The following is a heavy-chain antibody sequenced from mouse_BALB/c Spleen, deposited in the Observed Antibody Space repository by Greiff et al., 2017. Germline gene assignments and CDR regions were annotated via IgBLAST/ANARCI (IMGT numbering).Heavy chain of an antibody. D-gene: IGHD2-5*01. J-gene: IGHJ4*01. CDR3: VRGGYSNYGAMDY. CDR1: GFSLTSYD. V-gene: IGHV2-9-2*01. CDR2: IWTGGGT. Sequence: VKLVESGPGLVAPSQSLSITCTVSGFSLTSYDISWIRQPPGKGLEWLGVIWTGGGTNYNSAFMSRLSISKDNSKSQVFLKMNSLQTDDTAIYSCVRGGYSNYGAMDYWGQGTSVTVSS.